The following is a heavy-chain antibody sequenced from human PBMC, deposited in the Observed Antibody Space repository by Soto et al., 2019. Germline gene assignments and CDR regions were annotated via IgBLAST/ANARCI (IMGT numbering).Heavy chain of an antibody. Sequence: GGSLRLSCAASGFTFSSYSMNWVRQAPGKGLEWVSYISSSSSTIYYADSVKGRFTISRDNAKNSLYLQMNSLRDEDTAVYYCARDHLTIFGPHPADYWGQGTLVTVSS. V-gene: IGHV3-48*02. CDR3: ARDHLTIFGPHPADY. CDR2: ISSSSSTI. CDR1: GFTFSSYS. D-gene: IGHD3-3*01. J-gene: IGHJ4*02.